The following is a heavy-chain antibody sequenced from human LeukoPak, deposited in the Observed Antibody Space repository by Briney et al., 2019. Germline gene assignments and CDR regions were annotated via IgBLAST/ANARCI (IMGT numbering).Heavy chain of an antibody. D-gene: IGHD2-15*01. CDR3: ARDRDCSGGSCYGIDP. CDR2: IYSDGST. Sequence: GGSLRLSCAASGFTVSSNYMSWVRQAPGKGLEWVSVIYSDGSTYYADSVKGRFTISRDNSKNTLYLQMNSLRAEDTAVYYCARDRDCSGGSCYGIDPWGQGTLVTVSS. J-gene: IGHJ5*02. CDR1: GFTVSSNY. V-gene: IGHV3-66*01.